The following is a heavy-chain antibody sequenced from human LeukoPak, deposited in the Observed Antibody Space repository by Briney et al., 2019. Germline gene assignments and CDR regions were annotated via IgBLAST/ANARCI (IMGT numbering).Heavy chain of an antibody. J-gene: IGHJ4*02. D-gene: IGHD2-15*01. V-gene: IGHV4-59*01. Sequence: SETLSLTCTVSGGSISSYYWSWIRQPPGKGLEWIGYIYYSGSTNYNPSLKSRVTISVDTSKNQFSLKLSSVTAADTAVYYCAKGRAPYCSGGSCYDLVYWGQGTLVTVSS. CDR2: IYYSGST. CDR1: GGSISSYY. CDR3: AKGRAPYCSGGSCYDLVY.